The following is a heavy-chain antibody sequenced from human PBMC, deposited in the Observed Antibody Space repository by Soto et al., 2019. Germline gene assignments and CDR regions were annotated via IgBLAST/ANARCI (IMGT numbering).Heavy chain of an antibody. D-gene: IGHD2-21*02. CDR2: ISFDGNNK. CDR3: AKDRAPYGGNSGVDY. V-gene: IGHV3-30-3*01. CDR1: GFSFSNYA. J-gene: IGHJ4*02. Sequence: GGSLRLSCAASGFSFSNYAMHWVRQAPGRGLEWVAIISFDGNNKYYADSVKGRFTLSRDNSENTLYLQMSSLRADDTAVYYCAKDRAPYGGNSGVDYWGQGTLVTVSS.